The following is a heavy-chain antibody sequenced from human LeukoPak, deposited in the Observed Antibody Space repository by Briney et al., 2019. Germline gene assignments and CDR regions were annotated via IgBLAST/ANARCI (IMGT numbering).Heavy chain of an antibody. CDR2: IYTNGST. D-gene: IGHD3-10*01. V-gene: IGHV4-61*02. Sequence: PSETLSLTCTVSGGSIRSGSYHWSWIRQSAGKGLEWIGRIYTNGSTNYNPSLKSRVTISVDTSKNQFSLKLSSVTAADTAVYYCARVTYGSGSNIFSYYYYYYMDVWGKGTTVTISS. CDR3: ARVTYGSGSNIFSYYYYYYMDV. J-gene: IGHJ6*03. CDR1: GGSIRSGSYH.